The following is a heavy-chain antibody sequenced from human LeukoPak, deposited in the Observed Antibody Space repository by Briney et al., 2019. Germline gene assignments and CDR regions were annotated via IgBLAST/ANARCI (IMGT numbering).Heavy chain of an antibody. CDR3: ARDLPPGSSGWYLGY. V-gene: IGHV3-48*02. Sequence: GGSLRLSCAASGFTFSSYSMNWVRQAPGKGLEWVSCISSSSSTIYYADSVKGRFTISRDNAKNSLYLQMNSLRDEDTAVYYCARDLPPGSSGWYLGYWGQGTLVTVSS. CDR2: ISSSSSTI. D-gene: IGHD6-19*01. J-gene: IGHJ4*02. CDR1: GFTFSSYS.